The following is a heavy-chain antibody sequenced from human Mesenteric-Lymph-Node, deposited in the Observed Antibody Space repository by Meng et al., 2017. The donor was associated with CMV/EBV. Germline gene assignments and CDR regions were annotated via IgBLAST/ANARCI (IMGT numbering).Heavy chain of an antibody. Sequence: GESLKISCAASGFTFSSYVMHWVRQAPGKGLEGVAVISFDEINKYYADSVKGRFTISRDNSENTLSLQMNNLKAEDTSVYYCARAPMHGSTSEEMAVFYWGQGTLVTVSS. J-gene: IGHJ4*02. CDR3: ARAPMHGSTSEEMAVFY. D-gene: IGHD2-8*02. V-gene: IGHV3-30-3*01. CDR1: GFTFSSYV. CDR2: ISFDEINK.